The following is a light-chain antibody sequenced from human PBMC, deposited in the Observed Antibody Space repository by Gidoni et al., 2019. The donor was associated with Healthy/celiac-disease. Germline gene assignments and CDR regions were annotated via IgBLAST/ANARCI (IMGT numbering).Light chain of an antibody. V-gene: IGKV3-15*01. CDR3: QQYNNWPPWT. CDR1: QSVSSN. J-gene: IGKJ1*01. CDR2: GAS. Sequence: EIWMTHSPATLSVSPGERATLPCRASQSVSSNLAWYQQKPGQAPRLLIYGASTRATGIPARFSGSRSGTEFTLTISSLQSEDFAVYYCQQYNNWPPWTFGQGTKVEIK.